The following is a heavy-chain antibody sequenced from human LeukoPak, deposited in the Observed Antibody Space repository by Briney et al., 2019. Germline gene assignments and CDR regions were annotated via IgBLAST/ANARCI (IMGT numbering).Heavy chain of an antibody. D-gene: IGHD2-21*01. V-gene: IGHV3-23*01. Sequence: GGSLRLSCAASGFTFSNYAMSWVRQAPGKGLEWVSAISGSGGSTYYADSVKGRFTISRDNAKNSLYLQMNSLRAEDTAVYYCASGGTLGVITDWGQGTLVTVSS. CDR3: ASGGTLGVITD. CDR2: ISGSGGST. J-gene: IGHJ4*02. CDR1: GFTFSNYA.